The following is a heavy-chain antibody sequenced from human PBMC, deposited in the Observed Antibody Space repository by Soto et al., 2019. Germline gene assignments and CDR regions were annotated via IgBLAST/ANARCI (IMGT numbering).Heavy chain of an antibody. Sequence: PSETLSLTCAVYGGSISSGGYSWSWIRQPPGKGLEWIGYIYHSGSTYYNPSLKSRVTISVDRSKNQFSLKLSSVTAADTAVYYCARGRRKRVRGVIIGGWFDPWGQGTLVTVSS. CDR1: GGSISSGGYS. CDR2: IYHSGST. J-gene: IGHJ5*02. D-gene: IGHD3-10*01. CDR3: ARGRRKRVRGVIIGGWFDP. V-gene: IGHV4-30-2*01.